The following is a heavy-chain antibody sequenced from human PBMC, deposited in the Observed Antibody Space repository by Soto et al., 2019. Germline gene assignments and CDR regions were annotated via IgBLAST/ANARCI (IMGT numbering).Heavy chain of an antibody. CDR3: AREGLPGTAAGY. CDR1: GYTFTSYY. Sequence: ASVKVSCKASGYTFTSYYMHWVRQAPGQGLEWMGIINPSGGSTSYAQKFQGRVTMTRDTSTSTVYMGLSSLRSEDTAVYYCAREGLPGTAAGYWGQGTLVTVSS. CDR2: INPSGGST. D-gene: IGHD6-13*01. J-gene: IGHJ4*02. V-gene: IGHV1-46*01.